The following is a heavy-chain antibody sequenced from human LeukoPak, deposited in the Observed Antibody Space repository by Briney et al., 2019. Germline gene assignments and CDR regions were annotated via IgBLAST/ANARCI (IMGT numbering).Heavy chain of an antibody. D-gene: IGHD3-22*01. CDR3: ARGWVPSDITLK. CDR2: INSVGSDT. Sequence: GGSLRLSCAASGFTFSRYWMHWVRQAPGKGLVWVARINSVGSDTNYADSVKGRFTISRDNARNTVYLQMSCLRAEDTAVYYCARGWVPSDITLKWGQGTMVTVSS. CDR1: GFTFSRYW. J-gene: IGHJ3*01. V-gene: IGHV3-74*01.